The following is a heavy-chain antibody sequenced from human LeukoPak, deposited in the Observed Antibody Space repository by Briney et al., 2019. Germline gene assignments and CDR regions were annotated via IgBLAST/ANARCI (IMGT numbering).Heavy chain of an antibody. Sequence: ASVKVSCKASGYTFTSYYMHWVRQAPGQGLEWMGWMNPNSGNTGYAQKFQGRVTITRNTSISTAYMELSSLRSEDTAVYYCARAAGGGAAAGRKKYYYYYMDVWGKGTTVTVSS. D-gene: IGHD6-13*01. J-gene: IGHJ6*03. CDR1: GYTFTSYY. V-gene: IGHV1-8*03. CDR3: ARAAGGGAAAGRKKYYYYYMDV. CDR2: MNPNSGNT.